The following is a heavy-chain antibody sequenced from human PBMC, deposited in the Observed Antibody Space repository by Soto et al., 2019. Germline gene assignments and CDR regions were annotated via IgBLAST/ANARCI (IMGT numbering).Heavy chain of an antibody. CDR3: ARDGDILTGYPEYYYYGMDV. CDR1: GGTFSSYA. D-gene: IGHD3-9*01. CDR2: IIPIFGTA. J-gene: IGHJ6*02. Sequence: SVKVSCKASGGTFSSYAISWVRQAPGQGLEWMGGIIPIFGTANYAQKFQGRVTITADESTSTAYMELSSLRSEDTALYYCARDGDILTGYPEYYYYGMDVWGQGTTVTVSS. V-gene: IGHV1-69*13.